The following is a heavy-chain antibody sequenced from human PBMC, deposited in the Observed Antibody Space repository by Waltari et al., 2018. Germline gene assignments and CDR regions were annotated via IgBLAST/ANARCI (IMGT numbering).Heavy chain of an antibody. CDR3: ARPYSGSYYYFDY. V-gene: IGHV1-69*12. J-gene: IGHJ4*02. CDR2: IIPIFGTA. Sequence: QVQLVQSGAEVKKPGSSVKVSCKASGGTFRSYAISWVRQAPGQVLEWMGGIIPIFGTANYAQKFQGRVTITADESTSTAYMELSSLRSEDTAVYYCARPYSGSYYYFDYWGQGTLVTVSS. CDR1: GGTFRSYA. D-gene: IGHD1-26*01.